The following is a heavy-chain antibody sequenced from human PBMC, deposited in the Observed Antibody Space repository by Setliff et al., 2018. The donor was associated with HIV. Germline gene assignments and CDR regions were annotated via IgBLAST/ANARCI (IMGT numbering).Heavy chain of an antibody. V-gene: IGHV1-69*13. CDR3: ARGSLIIRRPAWFDP. D-gene: IGHD2-8*01. Sequence: SVKVSCKASGYTFTGYYMHWVRQAPGQGLEWMGGIIPIFGTANYAPKFQGRVTISADGSTTTAYMELSSLTSEDTAIYYCARGSLIIRRPAWFDPWGQGTLVTVSS. CDR2: IIPIFGTA. CDR1: GYTFTGYY. J-gene: IGHJ5*02.